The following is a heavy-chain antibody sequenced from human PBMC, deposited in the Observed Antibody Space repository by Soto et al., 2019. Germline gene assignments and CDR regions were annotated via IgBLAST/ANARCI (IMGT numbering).Heavy chain of an antibody. Sequence: GGSLRLSCAASGFTFSSYAMHWVRQAPGKGLEYVSAISSNGGSTYYANSVKGRFTISRDNSKNTLYLQMGSLRAEDMAVYYCARSTGGVGWFDPWGQGTLVTVSS. J-gene: IGHJ5*02. D-gene: IGHD2-15*01. CDR2: ISSNGGST. CDR3: ARSTGGVGWFDP. CDR1: GFTFSSYA. V-gene: IGHV3-64*01.